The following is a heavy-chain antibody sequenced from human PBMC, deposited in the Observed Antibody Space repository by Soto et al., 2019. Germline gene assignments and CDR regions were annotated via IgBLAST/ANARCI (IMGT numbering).Heavy chain of an antibody. CDR2: IIPIFGTA. J-gene: IGHJ6*02. CDR3: AGKNPPSVAGTGYYYYGMDV. D-gene: IGHD6-19*01. Sequence: ASVKVSCKASGGTFSSYAISWVRQAPGQGLEWMGGIIPIFGTANYAQKFQGRVTITADESTSTAYMELSSLRSEDTAVYYCAGKNPPSVAGTGYYYYGMDVWGQGTTVTVSS. V-gene: IGHV1-69*13. CDR1: GGTFSSYA.